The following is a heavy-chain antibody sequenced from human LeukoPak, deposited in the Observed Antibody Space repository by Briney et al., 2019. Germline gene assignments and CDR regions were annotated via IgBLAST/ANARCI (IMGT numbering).Heavy chain of an antibody. D-gene: IGHD6-19*01. Sequence: SETLSLTCTVSGGSISGYFWSWIRQPPGKGLEWIGYIHYSGSTNYNPSLKSRATISVDTSTNQFSLKVSSVTAADTAVYYCARLKEAVALNWFDPWGQGTLVAVSS. CDR3: ARLKEAVALNWFDP. CDR2: IHYSGST. J-gene: IGHJ5*02. V-gene: IGHV4-59*01. CDR1: GGSISGYF.